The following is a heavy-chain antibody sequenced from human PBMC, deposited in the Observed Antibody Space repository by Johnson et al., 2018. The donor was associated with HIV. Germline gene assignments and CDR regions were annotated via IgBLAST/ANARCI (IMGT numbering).Heavy chain of an antibody. Sequence: QVQLVESGGGLVQPGGSLRLSCAASGFTFSSYGMHWVRQAPGKGLEWVALIWYDGTNKYYADSVKGRFTISRDNSKNTLYLQMNSLRAEDTAVYYCARGFVRISMILVADAFDLWGQGTMVTVSS. CDR1: GFTFSSYG. CDR2: IWYDGTNK. CDR3: ARGFVRISMILVADAFDL. J-gene: IGHJ3*01. V-gene: IGHV3-33*01. D-gene: IGHD3-22*01.